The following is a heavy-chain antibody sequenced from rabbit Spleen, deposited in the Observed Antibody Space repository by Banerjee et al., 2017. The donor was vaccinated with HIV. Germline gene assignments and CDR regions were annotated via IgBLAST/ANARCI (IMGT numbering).Heavy chain of an antibody. J-gene: IGHJ3*01. CDR1: GFSLSSFYW. V-gene: IGHV1S47*01. CDR2: IYNDDGST. Sequence: QEQLEASGGDLVKPGASLTLTCTASGFSLSSFYWICWVRQAPGKGPEWIACIYNDDGSTYYANWVNGRFTISRGTSLNTVTLQMTSLTAADTATYFCARSPDSGTPSISMTRLDLWGPGTLVTVS. CDR3: ARSPDSGTPSISMTRLDL. D-gene: IGHD1-1*01.